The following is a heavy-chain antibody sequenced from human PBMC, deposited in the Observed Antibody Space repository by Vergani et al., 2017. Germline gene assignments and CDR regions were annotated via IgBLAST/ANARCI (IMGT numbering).Heavy chain of an antibody. CDR1: GYTFSTYG. J-gene: IGHJ4*02. V-gene: IGHV1-69*04. CDR2: IIPIIRLA. Sequence: QVQLVQSGAEVKKPGASVKVSCKASGYTFSTYGISWVRQAPGQGLEWMGRIIPIIRLATSAQKFQDRVKITGDTSTNTVYMEMNNLRSEDTAVYYCAGVSPGDNSGWEPFDYWGQGTLVTVSS. CDR3: AGVSPGDNSGWEPFDY. D-gene: IGHD6-19*01.